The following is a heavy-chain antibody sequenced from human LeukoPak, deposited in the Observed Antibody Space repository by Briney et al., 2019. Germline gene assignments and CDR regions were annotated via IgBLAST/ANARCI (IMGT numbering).Heavy chain of an antibody. J-gene: IGHJ6*02. CDR2: IVVGSGNT. V-gene: IGHV1-58*01. CDR3: AAGPRVWIGGTHYYYYGMDV. CDR1: GFTFTSSA. D-gene: IGHD3-3*01. Sequence: SVKVSCKASGFTFTSSAVQWVRQARGQRLEWIGWIVVGSGNTNYAQKFQERVTITRDMSTSTAYMVLSSLRSEDTAVYYCAAGPRVWIGGTHYYYYGMDVWGQGTTVTVSS.